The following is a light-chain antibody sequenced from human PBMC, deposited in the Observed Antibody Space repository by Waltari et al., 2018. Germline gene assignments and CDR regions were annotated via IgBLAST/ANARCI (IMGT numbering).Light chain of an antibody. J-gene: IGLJ2*01. V-gene: IGLV1-47*01. CDR1: SSNIGSNY. CDR3: AAWDDSLSGPV. Sequence: QSVLTQPPSASGTPGQRVPISCSGSSSNIGSNYVYWYQQLPGTAPKLPIYRNKRRPSGGPGRCSGSKSGTSASLAISGLRSEEEGDYYCAAWDDSLSGPVFGGGTKLTVL. CDR2: RNK.